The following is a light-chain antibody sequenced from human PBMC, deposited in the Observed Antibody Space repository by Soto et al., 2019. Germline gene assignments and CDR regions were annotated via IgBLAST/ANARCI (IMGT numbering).Light chain of an antibody. CDR3: QSYDSVLSAVV. J-gene: IGLJ2*01. Sequence: QLVLTQPPSVSGAPGQRVTVSCTGSSSNIGTGYDVHWYQRLPGTAPNLLIYGNSNRPSGVPDRFSGSKSGTSASLAITGLQAEDEAHYYCQSYDSVLSAVVFGGGTKVTVL. CDR1: SSNIGTGYD. V-gene: IGLV1-40*01. CDR2: GNS.